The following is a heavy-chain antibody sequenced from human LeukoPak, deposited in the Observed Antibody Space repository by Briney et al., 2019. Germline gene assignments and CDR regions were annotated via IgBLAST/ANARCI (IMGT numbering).Heavy chain of an antibody. V-gene: IGHV1-3*01. CDR1: GYTFTSYA. CDR3: ARNRDLLYCSGGSCYSYYYGMDV. Sequence: GASVKVSCKASGYTFTSYAMHWVRQAPGQRLEWMGWINAGNGDTKYSQKFQGRVTIIRDTSASTAYMELSSLRSEDTAVYYCARNRDLLYCSGGSCYSYYYGMDVWGQGTTVTVSS. D-gene: IGHD2-15*01. CDR2: INAGNGDT. J-gene: IGHJ6*02.